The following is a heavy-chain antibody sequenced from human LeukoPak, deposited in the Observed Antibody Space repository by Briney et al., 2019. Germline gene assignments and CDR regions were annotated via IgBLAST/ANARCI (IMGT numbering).Heavy chain of an antibody. CDR2: INHSGST. CDR3: ARGKRVWGTKSGAFDI. Sequence: SETLSLTCAVYGGSFSGYYWSWIRQPPGKGLEWIGEINHSGSTNYNPSLKSRVTISVDTSKNQFSLKLSSVTAADTAVYYCARGKRVWGTKSGAFDIWGQGTMVTVSS. CDR1: GGSFSGYY. V-gene: IGHV4-34*01. J-gene: IGHJ3*02. D-gene: IGHD3-16*01.